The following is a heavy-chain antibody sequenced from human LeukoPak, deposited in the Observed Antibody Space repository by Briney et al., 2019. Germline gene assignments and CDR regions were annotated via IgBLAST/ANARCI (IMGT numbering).Heavy chain of an antibody. Sequence: GGSLRLSCAASGFTFSSYGMHWVRQAPGKGLEWVAVISYDGSNKYYADSVKGRFTISRDNSKNTLYLQMNSLRAEDTAVYYCAKDLAVVTQLDYWGQGTLVTVSS. D-gene: IGHD4-23*01. V-gene: IGHV3-30*18. J-gene: IGHJ4*02. CDR3: AKDLAVVTQLDY. CDR1: GFTFSSYG. CDR2: ISYDGSNK.